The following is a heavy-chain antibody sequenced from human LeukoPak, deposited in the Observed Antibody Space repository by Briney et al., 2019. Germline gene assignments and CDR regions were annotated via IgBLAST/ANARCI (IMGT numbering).Heavy chain of an antibody. CDR1: GFDFSTYW. J-gene: IGHJ4*02. D-gene: IGHD3-16*01. CDR2: ISPDGSAR. Sequence: PGGSLRLSCSASGFDFSTYWINWVRQAPGKGLEWVANISPDGSARYVDAVRGRFTTSRDNAKNSLSMEMNSLRAEDTAVYYCAGWGGGVNHWGQGTLVTVSS. CDR3: AGWGGGVNH. V-gene: IGHV3-7*01.